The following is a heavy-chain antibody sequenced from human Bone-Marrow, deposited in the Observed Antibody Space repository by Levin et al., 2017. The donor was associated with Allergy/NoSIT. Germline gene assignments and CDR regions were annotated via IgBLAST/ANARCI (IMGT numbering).Heavy chain of an antibody. J-gene: IGHJ4*02. Sequence: LSLTCAASGFTFSSYAMSWVRQAPGKGLEWVSAISGSGGSTYYADSVKGRFTISRDNSKNTLYLQMNSLRAEDTAVYYCAKGSGYFDWLNYWGQGTLVTVSS. CDR1: GFTFSSYA. D-gene: IGHD3-9*01. CDR3: AKGSGYFDWLNY. CDR2: ISGSGGST. V-gene: IGHV3-23*01.